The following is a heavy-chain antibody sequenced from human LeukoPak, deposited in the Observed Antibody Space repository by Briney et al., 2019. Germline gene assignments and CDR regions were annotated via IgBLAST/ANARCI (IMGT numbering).Heavy chain of an antibody. V-gene: IGHV4-39*01. CDR3: ARGGYCSGGSCYWKGFDP. J-gene: IGHJ5*02. CDR2: IYYSGSA. Sequence: PSETLSLTCTVSGGSISSSSYYWGWIRQPPGKGLEWIGSIYYSGSAFYNPSLKSRVTMSVDASKNQFSLKLSSVTAADTAVYYCARGGYCSGGSCYWKGFDPWGQGTLVTVSS. CDR1: GGSISSSSYY. D-gene: IGHD2-15*01.